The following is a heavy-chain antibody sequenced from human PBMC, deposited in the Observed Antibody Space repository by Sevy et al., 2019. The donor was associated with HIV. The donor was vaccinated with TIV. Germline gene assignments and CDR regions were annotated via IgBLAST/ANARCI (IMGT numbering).Heavy chain of an antibody. D-gene: IGHD3-10*01. V-gene: IGHV4-59*13. Sequence: SETLSLTCTVSGGSISNYYWSWIRQPPGKGLEWIGYIYYSGTANYNPSLKSRVTISVDTSKNQFSLKLNSVTAADTXXXXXXXXXXXXXSGRFFDYWGQGSLVTVSS. J-gene: IGHJ4*02. CDR3: XXXXXXXXSGRFFDY. CDR2: IYYSGTA. CDR1: GGSISNYY.